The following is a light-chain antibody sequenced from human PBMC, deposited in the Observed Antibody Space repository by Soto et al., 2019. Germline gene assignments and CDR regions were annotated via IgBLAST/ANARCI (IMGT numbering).Light chain of an antibody. Sequence: DIQMTQSPSTLSASVGDSVTITCRASQSLSTWLAWYQQKPGKAPKLLIYKASSLESGVPTRFSSSGSGTEFTLTISSLQPDDFATYYCQQYNSYPGTFGQGTKVEIK. CDR3: QQYNSYPGT. V-gene: IGKV1-5*03. J-gene: IGKJ1*01. CDR1: QSLSTW. CDR2: KAS.